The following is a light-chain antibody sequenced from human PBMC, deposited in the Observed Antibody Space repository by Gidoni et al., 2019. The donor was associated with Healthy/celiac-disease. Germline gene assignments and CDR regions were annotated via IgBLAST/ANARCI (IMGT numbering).Light chain of an antibody. CDR3: QQYYSTPSWT. CDR2: WAS. J-gene: IGKJ1*01. CDR1: QSVLYSSNNKNY. V-gene: IGKV4-1*01. Sequence: DIVMTQSPDSLAVSLGERATINCKSSQSVLYSSNNKNYLAWYQQKPVQPPKLLIYWASTRESGVPVRFSGSGSGTDFTLTISSLQAEDVAVYYCQQYYSTPSWTFGQGTKVEIK.